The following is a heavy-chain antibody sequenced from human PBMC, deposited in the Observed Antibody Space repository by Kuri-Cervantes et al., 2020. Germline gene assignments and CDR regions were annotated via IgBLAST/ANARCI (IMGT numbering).Heavy chain of an antibody. J-gene: IGHJ6*02. V-gene: IGHV3-23*01. CDR1: GFTFSSYA. Sequence: GESLKISCAASGFTFSSYAMSWVRQAPGKGLEWVSAISGSGGSTYYADSVKGRFTISRDNSKNTLYLQMNSLRAEDTAVYYCARGGIMITFGGLLQVYYYGMDVWGQGTTVTVSS. D-gene: IGHD3-16*01. CDR3: ARGGIMITFGGLLQVYYYGMDV. CDR2: ISGSGGST.